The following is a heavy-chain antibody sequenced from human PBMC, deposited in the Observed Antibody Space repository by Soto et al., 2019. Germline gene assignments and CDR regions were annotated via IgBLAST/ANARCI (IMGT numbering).Heavy chain of an antibody. J-gene: IGHJ5*02. D-gene: IGHD2-21*02. Sequence: SETLSLTCTVSGGSIADYSWVWIRQPAGKGLEWIGRIFSSGSTNYNPSLKGRITMSLDTSKNQFSPKLNSATATDTAVYFCARDQGVVVTADNWFDPWGQGILVTVSS. CDR1: GGSIADYS. CDR2: IFSSGST. V-gene: IGHV4-4*07. CDR3: ARDQGVVVTADNWFDP.